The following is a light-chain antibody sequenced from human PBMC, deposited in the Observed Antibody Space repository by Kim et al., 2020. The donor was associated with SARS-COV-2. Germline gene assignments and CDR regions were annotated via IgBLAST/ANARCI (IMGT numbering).Light chain of an antibody. CDR1: KKVDNY. CDR2: QDS. CDR3: QAWDGSTVVV. V-gene: IGLV3-1*01. J-gene: IGLJ2*01. Sequence: VAPRQTASSTCSGEKKVDNYAGWYQQKTGESPPLVIYQDSNRPSVMPERCFAANTGNTATITTSGTQAMDGDDYYCQAWDGSTVVVFGGGTQLTVL.